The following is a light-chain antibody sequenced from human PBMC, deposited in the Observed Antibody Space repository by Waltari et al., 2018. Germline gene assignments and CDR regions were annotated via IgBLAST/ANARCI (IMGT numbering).Light chain of an antibody. CDR1: QSVFYSSNNRNY. CDR3: QQYYATPRT. Sequence: DIVMTQSPDSLAVSLGERATINGKSRQSVFYSSNNRNYLGWYQHKPGQPPKLLIYWASTRESGVPDRFSGSGSGTDFTLTISSLQAEDVAVYYCQQYYATPRTFGQGTKVEIK. V-gene: IGKV4-1*01. J-gene: IGKJ1*01. CDR2: WAS.